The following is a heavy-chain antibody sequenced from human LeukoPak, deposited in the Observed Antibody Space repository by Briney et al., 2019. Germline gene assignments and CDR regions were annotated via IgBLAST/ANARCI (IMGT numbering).Heavy chain of an antibody. Sequence: PGGSLRLSCAASGFTISTYGMHWVRQAPGKGLEWVAVISYDGSNKYYADSVKGRFTISRDNSKNTLYLQMNSLRAEDTAVYYCAREMRVRFGELLSRLFDYWGQGTLVTVSS. CDR1: GFTISTYG. CDR3: AREMRVRFGELLSRLFDY. J-gene: IGHJ4*02. V-gene: IGHV3-30*03. D-gene: IGHD3-10*01. CDR2: ISYDGSNK.